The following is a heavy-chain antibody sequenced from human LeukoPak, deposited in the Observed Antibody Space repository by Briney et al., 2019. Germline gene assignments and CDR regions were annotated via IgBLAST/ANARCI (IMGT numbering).Heavy chain of an antibody. D-gene: IGHD3-3*01. CDR2: ISYDGSNK. CDR3: AKELARPNYDFWSGYYTAAYYYGMDV. J-gene: IGHJ6*02. Sequence: PGRSLRLSCAASGFTFSSYGMHWVRQAPGKGLEWVAVISYDGSNKYYADSVKGRFTISRDNSKNTLYLQMNSLRAEDTAVYYCAKELARPNYDFWSGYYTAAYYYGMDVWGQGTTVTVSS. V-gene: IGHV3-30*18. CDR1: GFTFSSYG.